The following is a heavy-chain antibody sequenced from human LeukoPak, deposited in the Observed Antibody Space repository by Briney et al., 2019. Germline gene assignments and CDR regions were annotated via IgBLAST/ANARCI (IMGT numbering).Heavy chain of an antibody. CDR2: IYHGGST. D-gene: IGHD3-10*01. CDR3: AKGEDHGSGTVHFAS. Sequence: PSETLSLTCAVSGGSISSSNWWSWVRQPPGKGLEWIGEIYHGGSTNYNLSLKSRVAMSVDRSRNQFSLQLSSVTAADTAVYYCAKGEDHGSGTVHFASWGQGTLVTVSS. V-gene: IGHV4-4*02. CDR1: GGSISSSNW. J-gene: IGHJ4*02.